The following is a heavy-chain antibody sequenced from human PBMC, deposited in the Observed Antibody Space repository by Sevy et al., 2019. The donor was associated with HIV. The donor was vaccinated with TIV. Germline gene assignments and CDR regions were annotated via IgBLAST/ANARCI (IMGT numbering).Heavy chain of an antibody. J-gene: IGHJ6*02. Sequence: GGSLRLSCAASGFTFSSYAMTWVRQAPGKGLEWVSAISGSGGSTYYADSVKGRFTISRDNSKNTLFLQMNSLRAEDTAVYYCAKDHYDFWPGNYYYGMDVWGQGTTVTVSS. D-gene: IGHD3-3*01. CDR2: ISGSGGST. CDR1: GFTFSSYA. V-gene: IGHV3-23*01. CDR3: AKDHYDFWPGNYYYGMDV.